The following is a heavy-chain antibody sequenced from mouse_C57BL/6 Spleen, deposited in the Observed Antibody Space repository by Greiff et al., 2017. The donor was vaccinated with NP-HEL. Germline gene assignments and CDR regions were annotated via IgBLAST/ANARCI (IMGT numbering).Heavy chain of an antibody. CDR2: INPGSGGT. D-gene: IGHD2-1*01. Sequence: QVQLQQSGAELVRPGTSVKVSCKASGYAFTNYLIEWVKQRPGQGLEWIGVINPGSGGTNYNEKFKGKATLTADKSSSTAYMQLRSLTSEDSAVYFCARGKIYYGNFFDYWGQGTTLTVSS. CDR1: GYAFTNYL. J-gene: IGHJ2*01. V-gene: IGHV1-54*01. CDR3: ARGKIYYGNFFDY.